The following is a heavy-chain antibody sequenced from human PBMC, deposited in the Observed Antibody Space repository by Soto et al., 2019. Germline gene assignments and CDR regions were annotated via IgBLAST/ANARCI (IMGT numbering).Heavy chain of an antibody. Sequence: PGGSLRLSCAASGFTFSSYGMHWVRQAPGKGLEWVAVISYDGSNKYYADSVKDRFTISRDNSKNTLYLQMNSLRAEDTAVYYCAKDGGYCSGGSCYSPNWFDPWGQGTLVTVSS. CDR2: ISYDGSNK. CDR3: AKDGGYCSGGSCYSPNWFDP. CDR1: GFTFSSYG. D-gene: IGHD2-15*01. J-gene: IGHJ5*02. V-gene: IGHV3-30*18.